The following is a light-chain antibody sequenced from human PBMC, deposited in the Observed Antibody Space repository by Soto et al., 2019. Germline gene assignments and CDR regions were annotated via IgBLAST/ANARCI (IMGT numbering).Light chain of an antibody. J-gene: IGLJ1*01. V-gene: IGLV2-14*03. CDR1: SSDVGGYNY. CDR2: DVT. Sequence: QSALTQPASVSGSPGQSITISCTGTSSDVGGYNYVSWYQHHPGKAPKLIIYDVTNRPSGVSNPFSGSKSGNTASLTISGLPPEDEADYYCSSYTTSNTRQIVFGTGTKLTAL. CDR3: SSYTTSNTRQIV.